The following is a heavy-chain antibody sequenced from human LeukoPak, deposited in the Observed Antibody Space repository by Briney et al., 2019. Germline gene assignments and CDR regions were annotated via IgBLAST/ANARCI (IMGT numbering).Heavy chain of an antibody. D-gene: IGHD2-2*01. V-gene: IGHV4-34*01. CDR3: ARFSAAAHNWFDP. CDR1: GGSFSGYY. Sequence: PSETLSLTCAVYGGSFSGYYWSWIRQPPGKGLEWIGKINHSGSTNYNPSLKSRVTISVDTSKNQFSLKLSSVTAADTAVYYCARFSAAAHNWFDPWGQGTLVTVSS. CDR2: INHSGST. J-gene: IGHJ5*02.